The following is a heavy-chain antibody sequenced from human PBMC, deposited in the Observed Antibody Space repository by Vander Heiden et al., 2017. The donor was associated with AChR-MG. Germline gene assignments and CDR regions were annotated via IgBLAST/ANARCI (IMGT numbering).Heavy chain of an antibody. V-gene: IGHV1-58*02. CDR2: IVVDSGNT. D-gene: IGHD3-10*01. J-gene: IGHJ4*02. Sequence: QMQLAQSGPEVKQPGTSVKGPGKPSGFTFSSSVIQWVRQTRGQRLEWMGWIVVDSGNTHYSQIFQERVTFTRDMSTSTAYMELSSLRSEDSAVYYCAADREVREFDYWGQGTLVTVSS. CDR1: GFTFSSSV. CDR3: AADREVREFDY.